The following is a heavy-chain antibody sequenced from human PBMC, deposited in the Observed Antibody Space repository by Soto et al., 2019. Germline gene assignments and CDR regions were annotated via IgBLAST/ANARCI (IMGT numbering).Heavy chain of an antibody. D-gene: IGHD1-20*01. CDR2: ISYDGSNK. J-gene: IGHJ2*01. V-gene: IGHV3-30-3*01. CDR3: ARPLWRNDYNWGYFDL. CDR1: GFTFSSYA. Sequence: QVQLVESGGGVVQPGRSLRLSCAASGFTFSSYAMHWVRQAPGKGLEWVAVISYDGSNKYYADSVKGRFTISSDNSKNTLYLQMNGLRAEDTAVYDCARPLWRNDYNWGYFDLWGRGNLVTVAS.